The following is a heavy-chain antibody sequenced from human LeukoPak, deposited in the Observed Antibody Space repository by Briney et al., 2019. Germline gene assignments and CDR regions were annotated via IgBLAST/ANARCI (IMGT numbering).Heavy chain of an antibody. CDR2: IYYSGST. Sequence: SETLSLTCTVSGGSISSYYWSWIRQPPGKGLEWIGYIYYSGSTNYNPSLKSRVTISVDTSKNQFSLKLSSVTAADTAVYYCAREEGSPADENWFDPWGQGTLVTVSS. J-gene: IGHJ5*02. V-gene: IGHV4-59*01. D-gene: IGHD2-2*01. CDR1: GGSISSYY. CDR3: AREEGSPADENWFDP.